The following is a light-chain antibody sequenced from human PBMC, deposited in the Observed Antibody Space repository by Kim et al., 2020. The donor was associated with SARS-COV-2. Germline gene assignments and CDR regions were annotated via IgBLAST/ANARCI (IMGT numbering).Light chain of an antibody. CDR2: AAS. V-gene: IGKV1-8*01. CDR1: QDIRDR. Sequence: GERVTITCRASQDIRDRLVWYQQVPGKAPKLLIYAASTLQSGVPSRFSGSGYGTDFTLTISSLQSEDFATYYCQHCHSYPLTFGGGTKVDIK. CDR3: QHCHSYPLT. J-gene: IGKJ4*01.